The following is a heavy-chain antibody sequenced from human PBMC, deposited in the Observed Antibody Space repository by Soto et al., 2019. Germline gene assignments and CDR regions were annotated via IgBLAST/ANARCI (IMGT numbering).Heavy chain of an antibody. D-gene: IGHD4-17*01. CDR1: GGTFSSYS. Sequence: SVKVSCKASGGTFSSYSISWVRQAPGQGLERMGGIIPIFGTANYAQKFQGRVTITADESTSTAYMELSSLRSEDTAVYYCARGPTVTLYYYYGMDVWGQGTTVTVSS. CDR2: IIPIFGTA. J-gene: IGHJ6*02. CDR3: ARGPTVTLYYYYGMDV. V-gene: IGHV1-69*13.